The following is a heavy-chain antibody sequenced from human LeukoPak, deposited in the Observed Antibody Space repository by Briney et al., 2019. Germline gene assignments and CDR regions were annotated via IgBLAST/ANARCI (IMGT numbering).Heavy chain of an antibody. V-gene: IGHV3-30*18. Sequence: GRSLRLSCAASGFTFSSYGMHWVRQAPGKGLEWVAVISYDGSNKYYADSVKGRFTISRDNSKNTLYLQMNSLRAEDTAVYYCAKELGYCSGGSCYPWGQGTLLTVSS. J-gene: IGHJ5*02. CDR2: ISYDGSNK. CDR1: GFTFSSYG. CDR3: AKELGYCSGGSCYP. D-gene: IGHD2-15*01.